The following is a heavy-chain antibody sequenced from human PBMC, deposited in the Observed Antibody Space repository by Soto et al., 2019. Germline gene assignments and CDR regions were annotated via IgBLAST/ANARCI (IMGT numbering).Heavy chain of an antibody. V-gene: IGHV3-48*02. J-gene: IGHJ6*02. Sequence: EVQLVESGGGLVQPGGSLRLSCAASGFTFSSYSMNWVRQAPGKGLEWVSYISSSSSTIYYADSVKGGFTISRDNAKNSLYLQKNSLRDEDTAVYYCARLLYVFWSGYYRRGPLDVWGQGTTVTVSS. CDR1: GFTFSSYS. CDR2: ISSSSSTI. D-gene: IGHD3-3*01. CDR3: ARLLYVFWSGYYRRGPLDV.